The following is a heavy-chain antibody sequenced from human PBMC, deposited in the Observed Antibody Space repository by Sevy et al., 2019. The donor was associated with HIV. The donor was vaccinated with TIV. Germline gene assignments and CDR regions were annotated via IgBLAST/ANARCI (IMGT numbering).Heavy chain of an antibody. CDR2: MNPKSGNT. V-gene: IGHV1-8*01. CDR3: ARDGGITGPTRGYYYYGMDV. Sequence: ASVKVSCKASGYTFTSYDINWVRQATGQGLEWMGWMNPKSGNTSYAQKFQGRGTMTRNTSISTADMELSSLRSEDTAVYYCARDGGITGPTRGYYYYGMDVWGQGTTVTVSS. D-gene: IGHD1-7*01. J-gene: IGHJ6*02. CDR1: GYTFTSYD.